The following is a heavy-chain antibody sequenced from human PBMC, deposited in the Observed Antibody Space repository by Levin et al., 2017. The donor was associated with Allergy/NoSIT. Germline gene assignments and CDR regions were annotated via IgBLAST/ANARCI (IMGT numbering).Heavy chain of an antibody. Sequence: GGSLRLSCAASGFTFSTYSMNWVRQAPGKGLEWVSSISSSSSYIYYADSVKGRFTISRDNAKNSLYLQMNSLRAEDTAMYYCSALIELGSCSGGGGPRDGDWFDPWGQGTLVTVSS. D-gene: IGHD2-15*01. V-gene: IGHV3-21*01. CDR3: SALIELGSCSGGGGPRDGDWFDP. J-gene: IGHJ5*02. CDR1: GFTFSTYS. CDR2: ISSSSSYI.